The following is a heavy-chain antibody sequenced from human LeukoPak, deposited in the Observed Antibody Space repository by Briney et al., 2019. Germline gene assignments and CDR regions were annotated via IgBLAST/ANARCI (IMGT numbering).Heavy chain of an antibody. CDR3: TRTRGCSSTSCYADY. V-gene: IGHV3-23*01. CDR1: GFTFSNYA. Sequence: GGSLRLSCAASGFTFSNYAMTWVSQAPVKGLEWVSGISGSGDSTYYADSVKGRFTISRDNSKNTLYLQMNSLRAEDTALYYCTRTRGCSSTSCYADYWGQGTLVTVSS. D-gene: IGHD2-2*01. J-gene: IGHJ4*02. CDR2: ISGSGDST.